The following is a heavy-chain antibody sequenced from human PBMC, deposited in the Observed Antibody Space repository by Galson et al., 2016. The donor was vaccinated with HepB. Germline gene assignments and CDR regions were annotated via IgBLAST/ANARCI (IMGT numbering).Heavy chain of an antibody. Sequence: SLRLSCAASGFTFRTYWMHWVRQSPGMGLVWVSRISSDGLTTTYADSVKGRFTISRDNSKNTVYLQMNSLRAGDTAVYYCAKEATATTGAKTKRVWYFDLWGRGTLVTVSS. CDR3: AKEATATTGAKTKRVWYFDL. J-gene: IGHJ2*01. V-gene: IGHV3-74*03. CDR1: GFTFRTYW. D-gene: IGHD1-7*01. CDR2: ISSDGLTT.